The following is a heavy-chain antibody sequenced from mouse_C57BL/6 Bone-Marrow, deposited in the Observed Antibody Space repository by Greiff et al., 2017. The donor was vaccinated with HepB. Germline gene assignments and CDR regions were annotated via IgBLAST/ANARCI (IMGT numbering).Heavy chain of an antibody. D-gene: IGHD1-1*01. J-gene: IGHJ3*01. CDR3: ARGGTTPWCAH. V-gene: IGHV1-19*01. CDR2: INPYNGGT. CDR1: GYTFTDYY. Sequence: EVKLQQSGPVLVKPGASVKMSCKASGYTFTDYYMNWVKQSHGKSLEWIGVINPYNGGTSYNQKFKGKATLTVDKSSSTAYMELNSLTSEDSAVYYSARGGTTPWCAHRGQGTLVTVS.